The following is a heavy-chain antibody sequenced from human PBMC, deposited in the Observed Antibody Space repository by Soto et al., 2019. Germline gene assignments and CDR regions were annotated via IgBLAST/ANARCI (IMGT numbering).Heavy chain of an antibody. CDR1: GGSISSYY. Sequence: PSETLSLTCTVSGGSISSYYWSWIRQPPGKGLEWIGYIYYSGSTNYNPSLKSRVTISVDTSKNQFSLKLSSVTAADTAVYYCARIYCSSTSCYPYYFDYWGQGTLVTV. V-gene: IGHV4-59*01. D-gene: IGHD2-2*01. J-gene: IGHJ4*02. CDR2: IYYSGST. CDR3: ARIYCSSTSCYPYYFDY.